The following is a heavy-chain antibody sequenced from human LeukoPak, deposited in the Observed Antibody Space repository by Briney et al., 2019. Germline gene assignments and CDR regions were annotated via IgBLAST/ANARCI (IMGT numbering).Heavy chain of an antibody. D-gene: IGHD2-8*01. CDR2: IIPIFGTA. CDR3: ARVGGYCTNGVVLCRPTAENNWFDP. Sequence: SVTVSCKASGGTFSSYAISWVRQAPGQGLEWMGGIIPIFGTANNAQKFQGRVTITADESTSTAYMELSSLRSEDTAVYYCARVGGYCTNGVVLCRPTAENNWFDPWGQGTLVTVSS. V-gene: IGHV1-69*01. J-gene: IGHJ5*02. CDR1: GGTFSSYA.